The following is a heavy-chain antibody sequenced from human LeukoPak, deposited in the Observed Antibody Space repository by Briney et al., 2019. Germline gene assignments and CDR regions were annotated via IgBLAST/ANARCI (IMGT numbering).Heavy chain of an antibody. Sequence: SETLSLTCTVSGGSISTYYWNWIRQPPGKGLEGIGCIYYSGSTSYNPSLKSRVTIAVDTSTNQFSLKLSSVTAADTAVYYCARVPYYHDSSGYYYAYFDYWGQGTLVTVSS. CDR1: GGSISTYY. J-gene: IGHJ4*02. CDR3: ARVPYYHDSSGYYYAYFDY. V-gene: IGHV4-59*01. D-gene: IGHD3-22*01. CDR2: IYYSGST.